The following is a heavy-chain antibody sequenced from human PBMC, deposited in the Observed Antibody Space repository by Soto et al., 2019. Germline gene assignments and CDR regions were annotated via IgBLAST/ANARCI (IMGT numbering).Heavy chain of an antibody. J-gene: IGHJ6*02. V-gene: IGHV1-2*04. Sequence: AASVKVSCKASGYTFTGYYVHWVRQAPGQGLEWMGWINPNSGGTNYAQKFQGWVTMTRDTSISTAYMELSRLRSDDTAVYYCAREAGSSGWYVRRGMDVWGQGTTVTVSS. CDR3: AREAGSSGWYVRRGMDV. CDR2: INPNSGGT. D-gene: IGHD6-19*01. CDR1: GYTFTGYY.